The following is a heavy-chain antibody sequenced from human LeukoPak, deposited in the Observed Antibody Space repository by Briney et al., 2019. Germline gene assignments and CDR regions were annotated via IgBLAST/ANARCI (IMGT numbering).Heavy chain of an antibody. CDR1: GFTFSSYA. J-gene: IGHJ4*02. V-gene: IGHV3-30*04. CDR2: ISYDGSNK. D-gene: IGHD3-22*01. Sequence: GRSLRLSCAVSGFTFSSYAMHWGRQPPGKGLERVAVISYDGSNKYYADPVKGRFTISRDNSKNTLYLQMNSLRAEDTAVYYCAKDPGAYYYYSSGYYWGQGTLVTVSS. CDR3: AKDPGAYYYYSSGYY.